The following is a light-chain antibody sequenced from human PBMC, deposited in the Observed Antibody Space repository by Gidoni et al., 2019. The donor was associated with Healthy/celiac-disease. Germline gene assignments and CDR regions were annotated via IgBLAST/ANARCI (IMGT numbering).Light chain of an antibody. J-gene: IGKJ1*01. CDR2: GAS. CDR1: QSVSSN. Sequence: EIVMTQSPATLSVSPGERATLPCRASQSVSSNLAWYQQKPGHAPRLLIYGASTSATGIPALFSGSGSGTEFTLTISSLQSEDFAVYYCQQYNNWPPWTFGQGTKVEIK. V-gene: IGKV3-15*01. CDR3: QQYNNWPPWT.